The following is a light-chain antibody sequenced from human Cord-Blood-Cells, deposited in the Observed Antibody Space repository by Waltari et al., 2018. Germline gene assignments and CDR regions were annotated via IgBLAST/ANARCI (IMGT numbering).Light chain of an antibody. Sequence: QSALTQPRSVSGSPGQSVTISCTGTSSDVGGYNYVSWYQQHPGKPPNLMIYDVSKWPSGVPDRFSGSKSGNTASLTISGLQAEDEADYYCCSYAGSYTWVFGGGTKLTVL. CDR3: CSYAGSYTWV. V-gene: IGLV2-11*01. J-gene: IGLJ3*02. CDR1: SSDVGGYNY. CDR2: DVS.